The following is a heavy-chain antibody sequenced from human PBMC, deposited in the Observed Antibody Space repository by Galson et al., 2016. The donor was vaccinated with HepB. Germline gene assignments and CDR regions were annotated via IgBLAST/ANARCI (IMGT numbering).Heavy chain of an antibody. CDR2: INHSGST. CDR1: GGSFSTYY. V-gene: IGHV4-34*01. D-gene: IGHD2-2*02. CDR3: ARVGCSSTSCYTLRRQTLYYYYYGMDV. J-gene: IGHJ6*02. Sequence: SETLSLTCAVYGGSFSTYYWSWICQPPGKGLEWIGEINHSGSTNYNPSLKSRVTISVDTPNNQFPLKLSSVTAADTAVYYCARVGCSSTSCYTLRRQTLYYYYYGMDVWGQGTAVTVSS.